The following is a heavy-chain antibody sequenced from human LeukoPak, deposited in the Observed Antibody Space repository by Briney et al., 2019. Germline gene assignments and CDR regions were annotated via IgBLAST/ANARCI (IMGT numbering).Heavy chain of an antibody. J-gene: IGHJ3*02. D-gene: IGHD1-20*01. V-gene: IGHV3-7*01. CDR3: XSGNWNDRAFDI. CDR2: IKQDGSEK. Sequence: GGSLRLSCAASEFTFSGYWMSWVRQAPGRGLEWVANIKQDGSEKYYIDSVKGRFTISRDNAKNSLYLQMNSLRAEDTAMYYCXSGNWNDRAFDIWGQGTMVTVSS. CDR1: EFTFSGYW.